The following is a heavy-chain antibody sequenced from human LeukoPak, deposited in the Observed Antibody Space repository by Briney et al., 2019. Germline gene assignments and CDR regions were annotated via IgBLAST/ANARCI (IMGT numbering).Heavy chain of an antibody. CDR2: IYHSGST. CDR3: AKNAYYCMDV. J-gene: IGHJ6*03. CDR1: GGSISSSNW. Sequence: PSETLSLTCAVSGGSISSSNWWSWVRQPPGKGLEWIGEIYHSGSTNYNPSLKSRVTMSVDKSKNQFSLMLTSLTAADTAVYYCAKNAYYCMDVWGKGTTVTVSS. V-gene: IGHV4-4*02.